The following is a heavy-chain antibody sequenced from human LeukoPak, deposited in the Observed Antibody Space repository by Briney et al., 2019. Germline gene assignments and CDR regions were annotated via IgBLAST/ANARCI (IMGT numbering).Heavy chain of an antibody. CDR3: ARDILTKQAYSGYDN. CDR2: ISSSNTI. Sequence: GGSLRLSCAASGFTFSTYSMNWVRQAPGKGLEWVSYISSSNTIYYADSVKGRFTISRDNAKNSLYLQMNSLRDEDTAVYYCARDILTKQAYSGYDNWGQGTLVTVSS. V-gene: IGHV3-48*02. J-gene: IGHJ4*02. CDR1: GFTFSTYS. D-gene: IGHD5-12*01.